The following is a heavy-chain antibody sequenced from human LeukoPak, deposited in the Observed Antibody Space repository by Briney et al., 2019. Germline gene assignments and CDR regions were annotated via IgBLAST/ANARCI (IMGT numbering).Heavy chain of an antibody. CDR2: ISYDGSNK. D-gene: IGHD6-19*01. Sequence: GRSLRLFCAASGFTFSSYAMHWGRQAPGKGLEWVAVISYDGSNKYYADSVKGRFTISRDDSKNTLYLQMNSLRAEDTAVYYCARNGAVAWYYFDYWGQGTLVTVSS. V-gene: IGHV3-30*04. CDR3: ARNGAVAWYYFDY. J-gene: IGHJ4*02. CDR1: GFTFSSYA.